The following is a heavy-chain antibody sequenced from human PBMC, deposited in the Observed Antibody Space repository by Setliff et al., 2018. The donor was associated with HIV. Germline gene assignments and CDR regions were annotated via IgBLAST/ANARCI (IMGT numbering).Heavy chain of an antibody. CDR2: IYYSGST. Sequence: SETLSLTCTVSGGSISVSSHYWGWIRQPPGKGLEWIGSIYYSGSTSYNPSLKSRLTISVDTSKNQFSLKLDSVTAADTAVYYCARIIGSDISGAQYYFDHWGQGSLVTVS. J-gene: IGHJ4*02. D-gene: IGHD1-20*01. CDR3: ARIIGSDISGAQYYFDH. CDR1: GGSISVSSHY. V-gene: IGHV4-39*07.